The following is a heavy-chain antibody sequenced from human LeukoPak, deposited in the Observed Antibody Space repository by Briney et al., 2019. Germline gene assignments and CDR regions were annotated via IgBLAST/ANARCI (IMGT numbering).Heavy chain of an antibody. J-gene: IGHJ6*02. CDR1: GGTFSSYA. D-gene: IGHD2-2*01. CDR3: ARDHCSANSCYEDYYNGLDV. CDR2: IIPIFGTA. Sequence: EASVKVSCKASGGTFSSYAISWVRQAPGQGLEWMGGIIPIFGTANYAQKFQGRVTITADESTSTAYMELSSLRSEDTAVYYCARDHCSANSCYEDYYNGLDVWGQGTTVTVSS. V-gene: IGHV1-69*01.